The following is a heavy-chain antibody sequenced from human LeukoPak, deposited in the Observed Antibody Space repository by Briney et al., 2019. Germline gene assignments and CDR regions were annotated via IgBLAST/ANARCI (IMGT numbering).Heavy chain of an antibody. CDR3: ARGRSITILRGVAISDGFDM. V-gene: IGHV3-21*01. J-gene: IGHJ3*02. Sequence: PGGSLRLSCAASGFTFSSYGMHWVRQAPGKGLEWVSFIDTTSSYIYYADSMKGRFTISRDNAKNSLYLEMNSLRAEDTAVYYCARGRSITILRGVAISDGFDMWGQGTMVIVSS. D-gene: IGHD3-10*01. CDR1: GFTFSSYG. CDR2: IDTTSSYI.